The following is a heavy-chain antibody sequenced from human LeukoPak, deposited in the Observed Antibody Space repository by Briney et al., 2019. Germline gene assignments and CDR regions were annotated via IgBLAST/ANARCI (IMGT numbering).Heavy chain of an antibody. CDR2: IYYSGYT. Sequence: NPSETLSLTCTVSGGSISSHYWSWIQQPPGKGLEWLGYIYYSGYTKYNPSLKSRVTISIDTSKNLFSLKLSSVTAADTAVYFCARDLFSSDSSGYYPIAFDYWGQGTLVTVSS. D-gene: IGHD3-22*01. CDR3: ARDLFSSDSSGYYPIAFDY. CDR1: GGSISSHY. J-gene: IGHJ4*02. V-gene: IGHV4-59*11.